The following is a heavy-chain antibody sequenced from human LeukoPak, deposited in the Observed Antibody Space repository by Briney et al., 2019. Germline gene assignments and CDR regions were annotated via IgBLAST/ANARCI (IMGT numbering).Heavy chain of an antibody. J-gene: IGHJ3*02. CDR1: GGSIRSYY. V-gene: IGHV4-59*08. Sequence: PSETLSLTCTDSGGSIRSYYWSWIRQPPGKGLEWIGYIYHIGSTNYNPSLKSRVTISVDTSKNQFSLELTSVTAADTAVYYCARRITIVGAKGSFDIRGQGTMVTVSS. CDR3: ARRITIVGAKGSFDI. D-gene: IGHD1-20*01. CDR2: IYHIGST.